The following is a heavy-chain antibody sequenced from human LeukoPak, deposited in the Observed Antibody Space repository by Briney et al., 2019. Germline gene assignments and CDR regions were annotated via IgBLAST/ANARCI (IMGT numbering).Heavy chain of an antibody. J-gene: IGHJ4*02. CDR1: GGSISSGGYY. CDR3: ARETGDSGYGIDY. CDR2: IYYSGST. D-gene: IGHD5-12*01. Sequence: TLSLTCTVSGGSISSGGYYWSWIRQHPGKGLEWIGYIYYSGSTYYNPSLKSRVTISVDTSKNQFSLKLSSVTAADTAVYYCARETGDSGYGIDYWGQGTLVTVSS. V-gene: IGHV4-31*03.